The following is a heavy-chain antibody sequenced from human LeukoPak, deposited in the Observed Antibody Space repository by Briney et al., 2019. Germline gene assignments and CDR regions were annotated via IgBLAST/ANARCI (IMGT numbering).Heavy chain of an antibody. Sequence: PSETLSLTCTVSGVSISSGGYYWRWIRQHPGKGLEWIGYIYYSGTTYYNPSLKSRVTISVDTSKNQFSLKLSSVTAADTAVYYCARSGTSNHPGDYWGQGTLVTVSS. CDR1: GVSISSGGYY. V-gene: IGHV4-31*03. D-gene: IGHD2-2*01. CDR3: ARSGTSNHPGDY. J-gene: IGHJ4*02. CDR2: IYYSGTT.